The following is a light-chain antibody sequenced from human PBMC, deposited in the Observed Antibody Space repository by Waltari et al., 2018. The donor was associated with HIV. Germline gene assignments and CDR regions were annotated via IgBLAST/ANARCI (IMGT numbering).Light chain of an antibody. CDR1: SSDVGGYNY. Sequence: QSALTQPASVSGSPGQSITISCTGTSSDVGGYNYVPWYQQHPGKAPKLMIYDVSNRPSGVSNRFSGSKSGNTASLTISGLQAEDEADYYCSSYTSRNTLVVFGGGTKLTVL. V-gene: IGLV2-14*03. CDR3: SSYTSRNTLVV. CDR2: DVS. J-gene: IGLJ2*01.